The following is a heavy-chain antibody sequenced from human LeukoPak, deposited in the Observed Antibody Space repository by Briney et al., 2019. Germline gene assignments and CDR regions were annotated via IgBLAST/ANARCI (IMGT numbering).Heavy chain of an antibody. CDR2: ISSGGSTV. CDR3: ARGGSFVEY. V-gene: IGHV3-48*03. CDR1: GFTFSNYD. J-gene: IGHJ4*02. D-gene: IGHD3-10*01. Sequence: GGSLRLSCAASGFTFSNYDMHWVRRAPGKGLEWVSYISSGGSTVYCAVSVKGRFTVSRDNAKNSLYLQVSSLRAEDTAVYYCARGGSFVEYWGQGTLVIVSS.